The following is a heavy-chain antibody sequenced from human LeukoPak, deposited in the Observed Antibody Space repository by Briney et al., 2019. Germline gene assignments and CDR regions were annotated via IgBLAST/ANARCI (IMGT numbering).Heavy chain of an antibody. V-gene: IGHV4-30-2*01. D-gene: IGHD2-2*01. CDR3: ARALVYCSSTSCYSYYFDY. CDR1: GGSISSGGYY. J-gene: IGHJ4*02. CDR2: IYHSGST. Sequence: PSQTLSLTCTVSGGSISSGGYYWSWIRQPPGKGLEWIGYIYHSGSTYYNPSLKSRVTISVDRSKNQFSLKLSSVTAADTAVYYCARALVYCSSTSCYSYYFDYWGQGTLVTVSS.